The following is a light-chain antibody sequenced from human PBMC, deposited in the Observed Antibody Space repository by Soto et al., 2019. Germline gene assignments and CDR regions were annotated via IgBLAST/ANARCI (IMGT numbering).Light chain of an antibody. CDR1: QSISRS. Sequence: DIQMTQSPSSLSASVGDRVTITCRASQSISRSLNWDQQKPGKAPKLLIHAASSLQTGVPIRFSGSGSGTDFTLTIDSLQPEDFATYYCQQTYSAPCTFGQGTKLEI. CDR2: AAS. V-gene: IGKV1-39*01. J-gene: IGKJ2*02. CDR3: QQTYSAPCT.